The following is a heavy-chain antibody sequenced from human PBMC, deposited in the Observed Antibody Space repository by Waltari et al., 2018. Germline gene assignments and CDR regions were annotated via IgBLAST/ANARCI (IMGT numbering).Heavy chain of an antibody. J-gene: IGHJ6*02. V-gene: IGHV4-61*02. CDR1: GGSISCGRCY. Sequence: QVQLQDSRPGLVTPSQTLSLTCTVSGGSISCGRCYWTWIRQPAGKGLEWIGRIYTSGNTNYNPSPKSRVTISVDTSKNQFSLKLSSVTAADTAVYYCAGDTVYYDSLYYYYGVDVWGQGTTVTVSS. CDR2: IYTSGNT. CDR3: AGDTVYYDSLYYYYGVDV. D-gene: IGHD3-22*01.